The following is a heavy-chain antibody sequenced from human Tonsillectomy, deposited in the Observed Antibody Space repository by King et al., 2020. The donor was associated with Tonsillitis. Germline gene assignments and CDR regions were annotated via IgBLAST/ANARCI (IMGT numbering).Heavy chain of an antibody. V-gene: IGHV3-48*01. Sequence: VQLVESGGGLVQPGGSLGLSCAASGFTFSSYSMNWVRQAPGKGLEWVSYISSSSSTIYYADSVKGRFTISRDNAKNSLYLQMNSLRAEDTAVYYCARDRGYYDSSGYLDVEYFQHWGQGTLVTVSS. J-gene: IGHJ1*01. CDR1: GFTFSSYS. CDR3: ARDRGYYDSSGYLDVEYFQH. D-gene: IGHD3-22*01. CDR2: ISSSSSTI.